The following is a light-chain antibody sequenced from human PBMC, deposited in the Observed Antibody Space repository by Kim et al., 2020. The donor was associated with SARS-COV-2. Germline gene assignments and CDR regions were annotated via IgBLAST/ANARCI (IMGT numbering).Light chain of an antibody. Sequence: GGTVPLPCGSSTGAVTSGHFPYWFQRKPGQAPRTLIFDINKKESWTPARFSGSLLGDKAALTLSGAQPEDEADYYCLLFYSGVRVFGGGTQLTVL. J-gene: IGLJ3*02. V-gene: IGLV7-46*01. CDR2: DIN. CDR1: TGAVTSGHF. CDR3: LLFYSGVRV.